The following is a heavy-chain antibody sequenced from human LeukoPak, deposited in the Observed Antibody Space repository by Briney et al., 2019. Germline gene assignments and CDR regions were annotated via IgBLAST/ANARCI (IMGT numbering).Heavy chain of an antibody. CDR2: TYYSGST. V-gene: IGHV4-30-4*08. J-gene: IGHJ4*02. CDR1: GGSISSGDYY. Sequence: SETLSLTCTVSGGSISSGDYYWSWIRQPPGTGLEWIGYTYYSGSTYYNPSLKSRVTISVDTSKNQFSLKLSSVTAADTAVYYCARVPTYYYDSSGYYLDYWGQGTLVTVSS. D-gene: IGHD3-22*01. CDR3: ARVPTYYYDSSGYYLDY.